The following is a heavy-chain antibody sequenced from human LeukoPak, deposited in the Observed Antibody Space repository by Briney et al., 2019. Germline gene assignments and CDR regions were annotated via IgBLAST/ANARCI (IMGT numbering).Heavy chain of an antibody. Sequence: GGSLRLSCAASGFTFRDFWMHWVSQAPGKGPVWVSCMSPDGRATYYADSVKGRFTISRDKAENTIYLPMSRRRAEDTAVYYCARDMWGTFYYWRQGALVTVSS. V-gene: IGHV3-74*01. CDR2: MSPDGRAT. CDR1: GFTFRDFW. J-gene: IGHJ4*02. CDR3: ARDMWGTFYY. D-gene: IGHD7-27*01.